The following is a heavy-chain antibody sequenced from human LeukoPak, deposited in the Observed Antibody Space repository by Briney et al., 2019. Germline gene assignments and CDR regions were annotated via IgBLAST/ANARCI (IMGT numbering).Heavy chain of an antibody. D-gene: IGHD6-13*01. CDR3: AREGYSSSWAADYYYYMDV. Sequence: ASVKVSCKASGYTFTSYAMNWVRQAPGQGLEWMGWINTNTGNPTYAQGFTGRFVFSLDTSVSTAYLQISSLKAEDTAVYYCAREGYSSSWAADYYYYMDVWGKGTTVTVSS. J-gene: IGHJ6*03. CDR2: INTNTGNP. V-gene: IGHV7-4-1*02. CDR1: GYTFTSYA.